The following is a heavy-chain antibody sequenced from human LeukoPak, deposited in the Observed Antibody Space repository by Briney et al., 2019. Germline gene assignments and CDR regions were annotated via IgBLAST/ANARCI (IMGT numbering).Heavy chain of an antibody. CDR2: INWNGGSR. J-gene: IGHJ6*04. V-gene: IGHV3-20*04. CDR3: AELGITMIGGV. D-gene: IGHD3-10*02. CDR1: GFNFDDYV. Sequence: GGSLRLSCAASGFNFDDYVMTWVRQAPGKGLEWVSGINWNGGSRGYADSVKGRFTISRDNAKNSLYLQMNSLRAEDTAVYYCAELGITMIGGVWGKGTKVTISS.